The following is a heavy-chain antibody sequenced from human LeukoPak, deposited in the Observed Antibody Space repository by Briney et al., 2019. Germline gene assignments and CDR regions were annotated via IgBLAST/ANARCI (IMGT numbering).Heavy chain of an antibody. CDR2: INSYNGNT. V-gene: IGHV1-18*01. CDR1: VYTFTTYG. D-gene: IGHD3-22*01. J-gene: IGHJ4*02. Sequence: ASVTVSCKASVYTFTTYGISWVRQAPGQGLEWLGWINSYNGNTNYAQKFQGRVTMTTDTSTTTAYMDLRSLRSDDTALYYCARNRQGLDSSGYSYFDYWGQGTLVTVSS. CDR3: ARNRQGLDSSGYSYFDY.